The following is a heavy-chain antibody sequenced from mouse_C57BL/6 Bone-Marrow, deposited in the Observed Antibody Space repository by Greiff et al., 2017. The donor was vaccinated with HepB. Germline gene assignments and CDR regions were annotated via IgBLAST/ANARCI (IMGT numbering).Heavy chain of an antibody. CDR1: GFTFSDYY. J-gene: IGHJ3*01. Sequence: EVMLVESEGGLVQPGSSMKLSCTASGFTFSDYYMAWVRQVPEKGLEWVANINYDGSSTYYLDSLRSRFIISRDNAKNILYLQMSSLKSEDTATYYCASGYGSSPFAYWGQGTLVTVSA. CDR3: ASGYGSSPFAY. CDR2: INYDGSST. V-gene: IGHV5-16*01. D-gene: IGHD1-1*01.